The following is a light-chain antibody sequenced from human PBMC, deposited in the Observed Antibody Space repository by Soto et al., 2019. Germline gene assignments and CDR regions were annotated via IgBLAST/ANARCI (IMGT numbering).Light chain of an antibody. CDR3: GTWASSLSAHWV. Sequence: QSVLTQPPSVSAAPGQKVTISCSGISSNIGNNYVSWYQQLPGTAPKLLIYDNNKRPSGIPDRFSGSKSGTSATLGITGLQTGDEADYYCGTWASSLSAHWVFGTGTKLTV. CDR1: SSNIGNNY. CDR2: DNN. J-gene: IGLJ1*01. V-gene: IGLV1-51*01.